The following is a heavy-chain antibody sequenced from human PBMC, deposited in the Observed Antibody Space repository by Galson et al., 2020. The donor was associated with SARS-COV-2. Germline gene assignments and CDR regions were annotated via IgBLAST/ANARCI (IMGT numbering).Heavy chain of an antibody. CDR2: IWSDGNTK. Sequence: QLGESLKISCAASGFSSNYYGMHWVRQAPGKGLEWVALIWSDGNTKYYVDYVKGRFSIPRDISKNTLYLQMNSLKIDDTAVYYCARDGSYSRGWIPTEYYGMDLWGQGTTVTVSS. V-gene: IGHV3-33*01. CDR3: ARDGSYSRGWIPTEYYGMDL. D-gene: IGHD6-19*01. J-gene: IGHJ6*02. CDR1: GFSSNYYG.